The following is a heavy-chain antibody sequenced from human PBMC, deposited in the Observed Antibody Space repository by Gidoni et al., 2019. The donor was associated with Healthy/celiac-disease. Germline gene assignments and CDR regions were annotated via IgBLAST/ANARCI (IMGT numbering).Heavy chain of an antibody. D-gene: IGHD3-22*01. Sequence: QVQLVQSGAEVKKPGSSVKVSCKASGGTFSSYAISWVRQPPGQGLEWMGGIIPIFGTANYAPKFQGRVTITADKSTSTAYMKLSSLRSEATAVYYGARRDSSGYHFDYWGQGTLVTVSS. CDR1: GGTFSSYA. J-gene: IGHJ4*02. CDR2: IIPIFGTA. CDR3: ARRDSSGYHFDY. V-gene: IGHV1-69*06.